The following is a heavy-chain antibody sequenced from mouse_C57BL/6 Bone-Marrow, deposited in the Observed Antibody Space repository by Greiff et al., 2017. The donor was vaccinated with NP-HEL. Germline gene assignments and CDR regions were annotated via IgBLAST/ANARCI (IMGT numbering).Heavy chain of an antibody. J-gene: IGHJ3*01. CDR1: GFTFSDYG. CDR2: ISSGSSTI. CDR3: ARNYYGSSSWVAY. D-gene: IGHD1-1*01. Sequence: EVKLMESGGGLVKPGGSLKLSCAASGFTFSDYGMHWVRQAPEKGLEWVAYISSGSSTIYYADTVKGRFTISRDNAKNTLFLQMTSLRSEDTAMYYCARNYYGSSSWVAYWGQGTLVTVSA. V-gene: IGHV5-17*01.